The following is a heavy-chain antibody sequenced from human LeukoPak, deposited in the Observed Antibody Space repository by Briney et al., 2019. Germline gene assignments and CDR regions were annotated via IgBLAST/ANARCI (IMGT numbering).Heavy chain of an antibody. D-gene: IGHD3-22*01. CDR2: ISHSGST. J-gene: IGHJ4*02. Sequence: PSETLSLTCAVYGVSFSDYFWSWIRQPPGKGLEWIGEISHSGSTTYNPSLRSRVTISGDTSKKQFSLKLSSVTAADTAVYYCVTYYYGSSAPKRNYWGQGILVTVSS. V-gene: IGHV4-34*01. CDR1: GVSFSDYF. CDR3: VTYYYGSSAPKRNY.